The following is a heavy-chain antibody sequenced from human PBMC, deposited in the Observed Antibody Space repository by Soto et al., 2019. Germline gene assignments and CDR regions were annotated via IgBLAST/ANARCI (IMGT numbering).Heavy chain of an antibody. Sequence: VASVKVSCKASGGTFSSYAISWVRQAPGQGLEWMGGIIPIFGTANYAQKFQGRVTITADESTSTAYMELSSLRSEDTAVYYCARERDVYYYDSSGYYDTNWFDPWGQGTLVTVSS. CDR1: GGTFSSYA. CDR3: ARERDVYYYDSSGYYDTNWFDP. J-gene: IGHJ5*02. CDR2: IIPIFGTA. D-gene: IGHD3-22*01. V-gene: IGHV1-69*13.